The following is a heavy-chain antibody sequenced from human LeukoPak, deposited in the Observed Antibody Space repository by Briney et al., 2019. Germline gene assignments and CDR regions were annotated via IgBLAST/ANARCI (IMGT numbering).Heavy chain of an antibody. CDR2: IYHSGST. V-gene: IGHV4-38-2*01. CDR1: GYSISSGYY. J-gene: IGHJ3*02. D-gene: IGHD4-23*01. CDR3: ARRGATTVVTEDAFDI. Sequence: SETLSLTCAVSGYSISSGYYWGWIRQPPGKGLEWIGSIYHSGSTYYNPSLKSRVTISVDTSKNQFSLKLSSVAAADTAEYYCARRGATTVVTEDAFDIWGQGTMVTVSS.